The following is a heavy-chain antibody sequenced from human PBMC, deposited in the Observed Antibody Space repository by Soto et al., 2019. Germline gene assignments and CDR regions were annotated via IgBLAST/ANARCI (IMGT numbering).Heavy chain of an antibody. CDR3: ARGSTTEKVDS. CDR2: IYHSGST. J-gene: IGHJ4*02. CDR1: GGSISSSNW. V-gene: IGHV4-4*02. Sequence: SETLSLTCAVSGGSISSSNWWNWVRQPPGKGLEWIGEIYHSGSTNYNPSLKSRVTISVDKSKNQFSLALTSVTAADTAMYYCARGSTTEKVDSWGQGILVTDSS.